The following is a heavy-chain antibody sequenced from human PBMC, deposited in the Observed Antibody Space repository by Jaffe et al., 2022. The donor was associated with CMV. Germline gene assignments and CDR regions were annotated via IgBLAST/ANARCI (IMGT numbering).Heavy chain of an antibody. CDR3: ARGAPMVRGAPRDY. CDR2: INPNSGGT. Sequence: QVQLVQSGAEVKKPGASVKVSCKASRYTFTAYYIHWVRQAPGQGLEWMGWINPNSGGTNYAQKFRGRVTMTRDTSISTAYMELTRLRSDDTAVYYCARGAPMVRGAPRDYWGQGTLVTVSS. D-gene: IGHD3-10*01. CDR1: RYTFTAYY. V-gene: IGHV1-2*02. J-gene: IGHJ4*02.